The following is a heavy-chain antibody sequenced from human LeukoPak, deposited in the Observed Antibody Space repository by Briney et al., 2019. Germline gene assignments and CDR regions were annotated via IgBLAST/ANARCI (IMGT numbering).Heavy chain of an antibody. V-gene: IGHV1-18*01. CDR3: ARDGIRTLWFGELESPNAFDI. CDR1: GYTFTSYG. CDR2: ISAYNGNT. Sequence: ASVKVSCKASGYTFTSYGISWVRQAPGQGLEWMGWISAYNGNTNYAQKLQGRVTMTTDTSTSTAYMELRSLRSDDTAVYYCARDGIRTLWFGELESPNAFDIWGQGTMVIVSS. J-gene: IGHJ3*02. D-gene: IGHD3-10*01.